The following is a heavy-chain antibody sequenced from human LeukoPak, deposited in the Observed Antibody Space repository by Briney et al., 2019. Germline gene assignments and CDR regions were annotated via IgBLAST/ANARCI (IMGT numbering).Heavy chain of an antibody. CDR3: ARSGPPIFGVVINSDWFDP. V-gene: IGHV1-69*13. Sequence: SVKVSCKASGGTFSRHTISWVRQSPGQGLEWMGGITPMFGTSNYAQKFRGRVTITADESTSTAYMELSSLRSEDTAVYYCARSGPPIFGVVINSDWFDPWGQGTLVTVSS. J-gene: IGHJ5*02. CDR1: GGTFSRHT. D-gene: IGHD3-3*01. CDR2: ITPMFGTS.